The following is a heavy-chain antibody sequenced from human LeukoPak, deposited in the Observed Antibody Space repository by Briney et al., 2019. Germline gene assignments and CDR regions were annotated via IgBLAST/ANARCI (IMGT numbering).Heavy chain of an antibody. D-gene: IGHD3-22*01. V-gene: IGHV4-59*12. CDR1: GGSISNYY. J-gene: IGHJ5*02. CDR2: VFYSGST. CDR3: ARARATDYYDSSVAGA. Sequence: SETLSLTCTVSGGSISNYYWSWIRQPPGKGLEWIGYVFYSGSTNYNPSLKSRVTISVDTSKNQFSLKLSSVTAEDTAVYYCARARATDYYDSSVAGAWGQGTLVTVSS.